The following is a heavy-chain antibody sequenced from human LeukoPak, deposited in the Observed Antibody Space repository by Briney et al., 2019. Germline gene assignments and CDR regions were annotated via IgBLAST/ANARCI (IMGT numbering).Heavy chain of an antibody. CDR1: GGSISSSSYY. J-gene: IGHJ4*02. CDR3: ARDASFYDSDYFDN. CDR2: IYYSGST. D-gene: IGHD3-3*01. V-gene: IGHV4-39*07. Sequence: SETLSLTCTVSGGSISSSSYYWGWIRQPPGKGLEWIGSIYYSGSTYYNPSLKSRVTISVDTSKNQFSLKLSSVTAADTAVYYCARDASFYDSDYFDNWGLGALVTVSS.